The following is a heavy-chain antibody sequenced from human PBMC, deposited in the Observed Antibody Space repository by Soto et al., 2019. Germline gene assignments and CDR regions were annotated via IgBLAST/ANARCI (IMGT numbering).Heavy chain of an antibody. J-gene: IGHJ4*02. Sequence: PSETLSLTCTVSGGSISSYYWSWIRQPPGKGLEWIGYIYYSGSTNYNPSLKSRVTISVDTSKNQFSLKLSSVTAADTAVYYCARAEVSSGWYFDYWGQGTLVTVSS. CDR2: IYYSGST. V-gene: IGHV4-59*01. CDR1: GGSISSYY. CDR3: ARAEVSSGWYFDY. D-gene: IGHD6-19*01.